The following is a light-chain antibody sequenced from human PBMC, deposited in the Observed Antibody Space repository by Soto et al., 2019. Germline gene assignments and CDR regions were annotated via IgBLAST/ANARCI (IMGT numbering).Light chain of an antibody. CDR3: SSYSDSSTLVV. CDR2: AVS. CDR1: SSDIGDYNY. J-gene: IGLJ2*01. Sequence: TSSDIGDYNYVSWYQQHPLMAPKLLIYAVSNRHSWVSNRFSGSKSGNTASLTISGLQAEDEADYYCSSYSDSSTLVVFGG. V-gene: IGLV2-14*03.